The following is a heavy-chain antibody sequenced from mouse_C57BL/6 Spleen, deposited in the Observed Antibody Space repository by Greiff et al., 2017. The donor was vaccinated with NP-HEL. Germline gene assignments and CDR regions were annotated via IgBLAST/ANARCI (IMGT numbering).Heavy chain of an antibody. CDR3: AREDGYYY. V-gene: IGHV5-6*01. CDR1: GFTFSSYG. D-gene: IGHD2-3*01. Sequence: EVNVVESGGDLVKPGGSLKLSCAASGFTFSSYGMSWVRQTPDKRLEWVATISSGGSYTYYPDSVKGRFTISRDNAKNTLYLQMSSLKSEDTAMYYCAREDGYYYWGQGTTLTVSS. J-gene: IGHJ2*01. CDR2: ISSGGSYT.